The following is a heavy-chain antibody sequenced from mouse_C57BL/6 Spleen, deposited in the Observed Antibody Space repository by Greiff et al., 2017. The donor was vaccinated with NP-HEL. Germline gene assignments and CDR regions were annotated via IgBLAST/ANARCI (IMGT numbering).Heavy chain of an antibody. CDR3: ARAGSSYGGYFDV. V-gene: IGHV14-3*01. CDR1: GFNIKNTY. Sequence: EVQLQQSVAELVRPGASVKLSCTASGFNIKNTYMHWVKQRPEQGLEWIGRIDPANGNTKYAPKFQGKATITAEKTANTAYLQLSILTSADTAIYYCARAGSSYGGYFDVWGKGTTVTVSS. J-gene: IGHJ1*03. D-gene: IGHD1-1*01. CDR2: IDPANGNT.